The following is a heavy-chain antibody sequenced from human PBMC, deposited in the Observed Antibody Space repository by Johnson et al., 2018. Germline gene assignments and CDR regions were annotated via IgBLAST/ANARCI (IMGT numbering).Heavy chain of an antibody. J-gene: IGHJ1*01. Sequence: VQLVESGGGVVQPGRSRRLSCAASGFTFISYPMHLVRQASGKGLEWVAVISYDGSKKYYADPVRGRFPISRDKSKNTQYLQMNSLTAEATPVYYCAKASYYDSSGDYLPPEYFQHWGQGTLVTVSS. D-gene: IGHD3-22*01. CDR3: AKASYYDSSGDYLPPEYFQH. CDR2: ISYDGSKK. CDR1: GFTFISYP. V-gene: IGHV3-30*04.